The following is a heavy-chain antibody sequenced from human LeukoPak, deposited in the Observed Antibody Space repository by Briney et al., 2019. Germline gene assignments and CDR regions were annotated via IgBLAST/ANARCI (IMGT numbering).Heavy chain of an antibody. J-gene: IGHJ3*02. CDR2: FIPIFGSP. CDR3: AGFFYDSSGAAFDI. CDR1: VPTFTSYA. D-gene: IGHD3-22*01. Sequence: SVKVSCKASVPTFTSYAINWVRQAPGQGLEWMGGFIPIFGSPTYAQTFQGRVTFTTDESTYTAFMELSNLRSDDTAVSYCAGFFYDSSGAAFDIWGQGTMVTVSS. V-gene: IGHV1-69*05.